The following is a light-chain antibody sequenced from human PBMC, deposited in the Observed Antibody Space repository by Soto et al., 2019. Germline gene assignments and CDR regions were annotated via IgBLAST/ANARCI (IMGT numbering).Light chain of an antibody. CDR1: QSITRN. V-gene: IGKV3-15*01. CDR2: GAS. Sequence: EIVMTQSPAPLSLSPGERATLSCRASQSITRNLAWYQQTPGQAPRLLIYGASTRATGIPARFSGSGSGTDCTLTISSLEPEDVAVYYCQQRSNWPRTLGQGTKVDIK. J-gene: IGKJ1*01. CDR3: QQRSNWPRT.